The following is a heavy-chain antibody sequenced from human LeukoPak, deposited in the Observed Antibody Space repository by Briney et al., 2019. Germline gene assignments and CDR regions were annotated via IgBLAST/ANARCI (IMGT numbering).Heavy chain of an antibody. CDR2: IIPILGIA. CDR3: ARDPGIAAAEGNWFDP. Sequence: ASVTVSCKASGGTFSSYAISWVRQAPGQGLEWMGRIIPILGIANYAQKFRGRVTITADKSTSTAYMELSSLRSEDTAVYYCARDPGIAAAEGNWFDPWGQGTLVTVSS. CDR1: GGTFSSYA. V-gene: IGHV1-69*04. J-gene: IGHJ5*02. D-gene: IGHD6-13*01.